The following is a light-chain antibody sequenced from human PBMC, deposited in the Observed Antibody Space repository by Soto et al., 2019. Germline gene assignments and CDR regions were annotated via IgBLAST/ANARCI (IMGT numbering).Light chain of an antibody. CDR3: SSYTSSSAVV. V-gene: IGLV2-14*01. Sequence: QSVLTQPASASGSPGQSITISCTGTSSDVGGYNYVSWYQQYPGKAPKLMIYDVSNRPSGVSNRFSGSKSGNTASLTISGLQAEDEADYYCSSYTSSSAVVFGGGTKVTVL. CDR1: SSDVGGYNY. J-gene: IGLJ3*02. CDR2: DVS.